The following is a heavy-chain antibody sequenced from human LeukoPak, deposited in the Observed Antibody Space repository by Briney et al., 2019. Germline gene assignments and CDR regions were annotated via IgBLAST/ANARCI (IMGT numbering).Heavy chain of an antibody. Sequence: GGSLRLSCAASGFTFSSYAMHWVRQAPGKGLEWVAVISYDGSNKYYADSVKGRSTISRDNSKNTLYLQMNSLRAGDTAVYYCARDSDIYSSGWYEDYFDYWGQGTLVTVSS. D-gene: IGHD6-19*01. CDR2: ISYDGSNK. V-gene: IGHV3-30-3*01. J-gene: IGHJ4*02. CDR3: ARDSDIYSSGWYEDYFDY. CDR1: GFTFSSYA.